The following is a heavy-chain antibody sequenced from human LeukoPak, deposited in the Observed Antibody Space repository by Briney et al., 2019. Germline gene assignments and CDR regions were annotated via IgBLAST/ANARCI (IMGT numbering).Heavy chain of an antibody. CDR1: GGSISSSSYY. D-gene: IGHD3-22*01. J-gene: IGHJ4*02. CDR2: IYYSGST. Sequence: SETLSLTCTVSGGSISSSSYYWGWIRQPPGKGLEWIGSIYYSGSTYYNPSLKSRVTISVDTSKKQFSLKLRSVTAADTAVYYCARHYYDSSGHTRLFDYWGQGTLVTVSS. CDR3: ARHYYDSSGHTRLFDY. V-gene: IGHV4-39*07.